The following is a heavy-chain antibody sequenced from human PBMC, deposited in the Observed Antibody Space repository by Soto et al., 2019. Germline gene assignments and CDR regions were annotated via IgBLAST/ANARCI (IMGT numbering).Heavy chain of an antibody. CDR1: GYSFTSYW. J-gene: IGHJ5*02. V-gene: IGHV5-51*03. D-gene: IGHD3-10*01. CDR3: ATTSYDGSGSYTCWFDP. Sequence: EVQLVQSGAEVKKPGESLKISCKGSGYSFTSYWIGWVRQMPGKGLEWMGIIYPGDSDTRYSPSFQGQVTISADKSIRTGYLQWSSLKASDTATYHCATTSYDGSGSYTCWFDPWGQGTLVTVSS. CDR2: IYPGDSDT.